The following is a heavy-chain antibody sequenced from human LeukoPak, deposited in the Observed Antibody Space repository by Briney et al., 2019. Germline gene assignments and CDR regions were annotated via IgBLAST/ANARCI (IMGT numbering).Heavy chain of an antibody. CDR1: GFTFSSYW. J-gene: IGHJ4*02. D-gene: IGHD5-12*01. CDR3: ARVEIGVATMPYFDY. V-gene: IGHV3-7*01. CDR2: IKQDGSEK. Sequence: QSGGSLRLSCAASGFTFSSYWMSWVRQAPGKGLEWVANIKQDGSEKYYVDSVKGRFTISRDNAKNSLYLQMNSLRAEDTAVYYCARVEIGVATMPYFDYWGQGTLVTVSS.